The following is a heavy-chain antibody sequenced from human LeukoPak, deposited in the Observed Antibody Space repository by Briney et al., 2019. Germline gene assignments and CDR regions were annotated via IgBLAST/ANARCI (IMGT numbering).Heavy chain of an antibody. V-gene: IGHV3-33*01. CDR1: GLTFSSYG. CDR2: IWYNGSNK. CDR3: ARDDAVRFGDLDY. Sequence: PGRSLRLSCAASGLTFSSYGMHWVRQAPGRGLEWVAVIWYNGSNKYYADSVKGRFTISRDNSRSTLFLQMNSLRAEDTAVYYCARDDAVRFGDLDYWGQGTLVTVSS. D-gene: IGHD3-10*01. J-gene: IGHJ4*02.